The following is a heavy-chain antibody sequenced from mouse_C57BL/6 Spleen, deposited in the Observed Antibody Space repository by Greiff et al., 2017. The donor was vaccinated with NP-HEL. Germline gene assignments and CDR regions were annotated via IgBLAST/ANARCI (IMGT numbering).Heavy chain of an antibody. J-gene: IGHJ2*01. V-gene: IGHV1-50*01. CDR1: GYTFTSYW. Sequence: QVQLQQSGAELVKPGASVKLSCKASGYTFTSYWMQWVKQRPGQGLEWIGEIDPSDSYTNYNQKFKGKATLTVDTSSSTAYMQLSSLTSEDSAVYYCARKGIYYGSREDYFDYWGQGTTLTVSS. CDR3: ARKGIYYGSREDYFDY. CDR2: IDPSDSYT. D-gene: IGHD1-1*01.